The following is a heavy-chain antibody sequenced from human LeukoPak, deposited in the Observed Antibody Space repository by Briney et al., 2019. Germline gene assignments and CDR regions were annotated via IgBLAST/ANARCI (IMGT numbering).Heavy chain of an antibody. CDR2: ISDSGGRT. CDR1: GFTFSSYA. V-gene: IGHV3-23*01. Sequence: GSLRLSCAASGFTFSSYAMHWVRQAPGKGLEWVAGISDSGGRTNYADSVKGRFTISRDNPKNTLYLQMNSLRAEDTAVYFCAKRGVVIRVILVGFHKEAYYFDSWGQGALVTVSS. J-gene: IGHJ4*02. CDR3: AKRGVVIRVILVGFHKEAYYFDS. D-gene: IGHD3-22*01.